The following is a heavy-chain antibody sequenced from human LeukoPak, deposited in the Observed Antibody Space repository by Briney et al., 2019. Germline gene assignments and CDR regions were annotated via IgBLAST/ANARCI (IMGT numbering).Heavy chain of an antibody. D-gene: IGHD1-14*01. CDR1: GFTFSTYA. V-gene: IGHV3-30*04. CDR3: ARLQHRYYYYYMDV. Sequence: GRSLRLSCAASGFTFSTYARHWLRQAPGKGLEWVAVMSYDGSNKYYVDSVKGRFTISRDNSNNTLYLQMNSLRAEDTAVYYCARLQHRYYYYYMDVWGKGTTVTTSS. J-gene: IGHJ6*03. CDR2: MSYDGSNK.